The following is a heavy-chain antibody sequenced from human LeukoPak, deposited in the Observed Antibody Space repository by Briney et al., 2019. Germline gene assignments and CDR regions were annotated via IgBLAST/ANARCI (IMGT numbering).Heavy chain of an antibody. Sequence: SETLSLTCAVSGYSISSGYYWGWIRQPPGKGLEWIGSICYSGSTYYNPSLKSRVTISVDTSKNQFSLKLSSVTAADTAVYYCARGVPSSSSPRLDYWGQGTLVTVSS. V-gene: IGHV4-38-2*01. D-gene: IGHD6-6*01. CDR3: ARGVPSSSSPRLDY. J-gene: IGHJ4*02. CDR2: ICYSGST. CDR1: GYSISSGYY.